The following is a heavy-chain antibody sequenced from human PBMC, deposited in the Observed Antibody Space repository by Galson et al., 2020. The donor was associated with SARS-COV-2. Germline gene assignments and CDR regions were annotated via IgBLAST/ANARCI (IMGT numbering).Heavy chain of an antibody. CDR2: ISYDGSNK. J-gene: IGHJ6*02. CDR1: GFTFNSYS. D-gene: IGHD2-8*02. V-gene: IGHV3-30*04. Sequence: GGSLRLSCAASGFTFNSYSMHWVRQAPGKGLEWVAVISYDGSNKYYADSVKGRFTTSRDNSKKTFHLEMNSLSPEDTAVYYCARDHRGIVPVEYPWGDYYYGVDVWGQGTTVTVSS. CDR3: ARDHRGIVPVEYPWGDYYYGVDV.